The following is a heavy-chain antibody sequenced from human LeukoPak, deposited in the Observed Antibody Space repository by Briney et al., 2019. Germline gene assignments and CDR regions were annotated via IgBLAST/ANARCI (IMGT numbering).Heavy chain of an antibody. Sequence: GGSLRRARAAAGFTVSIYARHWVRQAPGNVLEWAAVRSYDGSNKYYEESVKGRFTISRDNSKNALYLEMSSLRAEDTAVYYCARDGFRSDSSGYYFYNWYDPWGQGTLVTVSS. CDR2: RSYDGSNK. CDR3: ARDGFRSDSSGYYFYNWYDP. V-gene: IGHV3-30*04. J-gene: IGHJ5*02. CDR1: GFTVSIYA. D-gene: IGHD3-22*01.